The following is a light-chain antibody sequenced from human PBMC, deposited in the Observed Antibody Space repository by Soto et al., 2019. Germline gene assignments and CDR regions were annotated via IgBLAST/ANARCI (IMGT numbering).Light chain of an antibody. CDR3: QTWGADSVV. CDR2: VDSDGSH. Sequence: QPVLTQSPSAAASLGASGKLTCTLRSGHSSYAIAWHQQQPEKAPRYLVKVDSDGSHSKGDGIPDRVSGSSSGAEGYLTISSPKSEDEADYNCQTWGADSVVFGGGTELTV. V-gene: IGLV4-69*01. CDR1: SGHSSYA. J-gene: IGLJ2*01.